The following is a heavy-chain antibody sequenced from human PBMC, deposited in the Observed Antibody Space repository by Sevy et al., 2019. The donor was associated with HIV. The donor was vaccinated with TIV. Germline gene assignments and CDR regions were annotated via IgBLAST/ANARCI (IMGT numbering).Heavy chain of an antibody. CDR1: EFRFSDFA. V-gene: IGHV3-30*18. J-gene: IGHJ3*02. D-gene: IGHD3-16*01. Sequence: GGSLRLSCAASEFRFSDFAMHWVRQAPGKGLEWVAFISYDGKRTKYADSVKGRFTVSRDNSKNTLYLQMNSLRAEDTAVYYCANTSAKGDDAFNIWGQGTMVTVSS. CDR2: ISYDGKRT. CDR3: ANTSAKGDDAFNI.